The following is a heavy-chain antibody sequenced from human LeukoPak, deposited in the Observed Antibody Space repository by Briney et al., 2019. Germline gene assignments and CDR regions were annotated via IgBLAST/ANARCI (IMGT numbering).Heavy chain of an antibody. V-gene: IGHV1-18*01. CDR3: ASSEPEGMVRGVMVD. Sequence: GASVKVSCKASGYTFTSYGISWVRQAPGQGLEWMGWISAYNGNTNYAQKLQGRVTMTTDTSTSTAYMELRSLRSDDTAVYYCASSEPEGMVRGVMVDWGQGTMVTVSS. J-gene: IGHJ3*01. D-gene: IGHD3-10*01. CDR1: GYTFTSYG. CDR2: ISAYNGNT.